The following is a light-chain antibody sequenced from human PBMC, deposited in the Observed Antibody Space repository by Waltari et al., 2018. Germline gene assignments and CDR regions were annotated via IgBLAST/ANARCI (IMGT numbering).Light chain of an antibody. CDR2: DAS. V-gene: IGKV1-33*01. Sequence: DIKLTQSPASLSATVRDRVITACQASQGISNYLNWYQQKPGKAPKLLIFDASNLMTGVPPRFSGGGFGTDFTLTIDHLQPEDIATYYCQNYNILPSFGPGTKVDFK. J-gene: IGKJ3*01. CDR1: QGISNY. CDR3: QNYNILPS.